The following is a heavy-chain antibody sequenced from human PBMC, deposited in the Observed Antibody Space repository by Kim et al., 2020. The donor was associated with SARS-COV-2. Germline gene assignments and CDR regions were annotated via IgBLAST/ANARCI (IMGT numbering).Heavy chain of an antibody. V-gene: IGHV4-39*01. D-gene: IGHD3-10*01. CDR3: ARFPWFGELLSDY. Sequence: YNPSLKSRVTISVDTSKNQFSLKLSSVTAADTAVYYCARFPWFGELLSDYWGQGTLVTVSS. J-gene: IGHJ4*02.